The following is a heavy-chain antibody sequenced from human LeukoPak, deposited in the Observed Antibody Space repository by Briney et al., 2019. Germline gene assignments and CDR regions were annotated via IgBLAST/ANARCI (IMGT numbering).Heavy chain of an antibody. J-gene: IGHJ4*02. CDR2: INPSGGST. CDR1: GYTFTSYY. V-gene: IGHV1-46*01. CDR3: ARAEMVVRGVIILKSPDC. D-gene: IGHD3-10*01. Sequence: GASVKVSCKASGYTFTSYYMHWVRQAPGQGLEWMGIINPSGGSTSYAQKFQGRVTMTRDTSTSTVYMELSSLRSEDTAVYYCARAEMVVRGVIILKSPDCWGQGTLVTVSS.